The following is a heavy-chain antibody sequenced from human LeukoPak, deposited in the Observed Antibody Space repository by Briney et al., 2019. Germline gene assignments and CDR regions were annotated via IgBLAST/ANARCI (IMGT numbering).Heavy chain of an antibody. CDR3: ARDQFGDYFRGADY. CDR2: ISYDGSNK. D-gene: IGHD3-22*01. CDR1: GFTFSSYG. J-gene: IGHJ4*02. Sequence: GRSLRLSCAASGFTFSSYGMHWVRQAPGKGLEWVAVISYDGSNKYHADSVKGRFTISRDNSKNTLYLQMNSLRAEDTAVYYCARDQFGDYFRGADYWGQGTLVTVSS. V-gene: IGHV3-30*03.